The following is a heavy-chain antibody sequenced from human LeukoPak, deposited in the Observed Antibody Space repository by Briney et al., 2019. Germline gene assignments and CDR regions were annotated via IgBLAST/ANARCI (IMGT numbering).Heavy chain of an antibody. V-gene: IGHV3-33*01. CDR3: ARDGSSGYLHFDF. CDR1: GFTFNTFG. D-gene: IGHD3-22*01. CDR2: IWYDGGIK. Sequence: GGSLRLSCAASGFTFNTFGMNWVRQAPGKGLEWVAVIWYDGGIKYYADSVKGRFTVSRDNSKSTLYLQLNSLRAEDTAVYYCARDGSSGYLHFDFWGQGTLVTVSS. J-gene: IGHJ4*02.